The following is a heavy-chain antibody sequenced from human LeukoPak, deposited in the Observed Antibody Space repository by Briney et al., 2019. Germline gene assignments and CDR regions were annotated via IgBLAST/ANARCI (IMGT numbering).Heavy chain of an antibody. J-gene: IGHJ4*02. CDR2: ISSRSDTI. D-gene: IGHD3-22*01. CDR3: ARDLYRIVVVPHYFDY. CDR1: GFTFSSCN. Sequence: GGSLRLSCAASGFTFSSCNMNWVRQAPGKGLEWVSYISSRSDTIYYADSVKGRFTISRDSAKNSLYLQMNSLRAEDTAVYYCARDLYRIVVVPHYFDYWGQGTLVTVSS. V-gene: IGHV3-48*01.